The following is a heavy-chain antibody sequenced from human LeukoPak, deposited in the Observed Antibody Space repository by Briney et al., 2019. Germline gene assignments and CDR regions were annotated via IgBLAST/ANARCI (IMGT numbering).Heavy chain of an antibody. CDR3: ARGHNWNDRGAFDI. CDR2: IYSGGST. J-gene: IGHJ3*02. CDR1: GFTVSSNY. D-gene: IGHD1-1*01. V-gene: IGHV3-53*01. Sequence: GGSLRVCCAASGFTVSSNYMSWVRQAAGKGLEWVSSIYSGGSTYYADSVKGRFTISRDSSKNTLYLQMSSLRAEDTAVYYCARGHNWNDRGAFDIWGQGTMVTVSS.